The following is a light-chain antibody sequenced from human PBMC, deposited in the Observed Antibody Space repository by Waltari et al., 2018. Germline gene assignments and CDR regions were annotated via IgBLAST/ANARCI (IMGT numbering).Light chain of an antibody. J-gene: IGKJ4*01. Sequence: IQLTQSPSSLSASVGDRVTTHCRASQGISSYLAWYQQKPGKAPKLLIYHASTLQSGVPSRFSGSGSGTEFTLTISSLQPEDFATYYCQQLSSYPLTFGGVTKVEIK. CDR1: QGISSY. CDR2: HAS. CDR3: QQLSSYPLT. V-gene: IGKV1-9*01.